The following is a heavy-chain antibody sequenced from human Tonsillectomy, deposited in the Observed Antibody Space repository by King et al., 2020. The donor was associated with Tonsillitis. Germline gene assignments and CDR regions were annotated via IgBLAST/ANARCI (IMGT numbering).Heavy chain of an antibody. D-gene: IGHD3-10*01. V-gene: IGHV4-39*01. J-gene: IGHJ6*02. CDR2: IYSSGST. CDR3: AGHSDGGLLEAYYYYGMDV. CDR1: GGSISSSSQY. Sequence: VQLQESGPGLVQPSESLSLTCTVSGGSISSSSQYWDWIRQPPGKGLEWVGSIYSSGSTYYNPSLKSRVTISLEASKNQFSLNLSSVTAADTAVYYCAGHSDGGLLEAYYYYGMDVWGQGTMVTVSS.